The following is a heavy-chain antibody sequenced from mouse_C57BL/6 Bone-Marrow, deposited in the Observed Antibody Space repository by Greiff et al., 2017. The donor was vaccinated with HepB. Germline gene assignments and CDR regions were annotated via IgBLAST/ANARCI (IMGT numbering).Heavy chain of an antibody. Sequence: DVMLVESGGGLVQPGGSLKLSCAASGFTFSDYGMAWVRQAPRKGPEWVAFISNLAYSIYYADTVTGRFTISRENAKNTLYLEMSSLRSEDTAMYYCARRGYDGYPFAYWGQGTLVTVSA. V-gene: IGHV5-15*04. CDR3: ARRGYDGYPFAY. CDR1: GFTFSDYG. J-gene: IGHJ3*01. D-gene: IGHD2-3*01. CDR2: ISNLAYSI.